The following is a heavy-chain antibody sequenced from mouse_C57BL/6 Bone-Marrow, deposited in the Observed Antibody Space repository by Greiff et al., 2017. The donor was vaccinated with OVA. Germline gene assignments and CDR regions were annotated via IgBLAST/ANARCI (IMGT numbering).Heavy chain of an antibody. CDR3: ARTVVGY. Sequence: VKLVESGAELARPGASVKLSCKASGYTFTSYGISWVKQRTGQGLEWIGEIYPRSGNTYYNEKFKGKATLTADKSSSTAYMELRSLTSEDSAVYFCARTVVGYWGQGTTLTVSS. CDR2: IYPRSGNT. D-gene: IGHD1-1*01. V-gene: IGHV1-81*01. CDR1: GYTFTSYG. J-gene: IGHJ2*01.